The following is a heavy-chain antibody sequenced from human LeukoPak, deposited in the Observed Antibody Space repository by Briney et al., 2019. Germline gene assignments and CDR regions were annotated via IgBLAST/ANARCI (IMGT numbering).Heavy chain of an antibody. CDR2: IRHDGTNQ. CDR1: GFTFSSYG. Sequence: GGSLRLSCAASGFTFSSYGIHWVRQAPGKGLEWVTFIRHDGTNQHYGDSVKGRFTISRDNLKNTVFLQMNRVRAEDTAVYFCARSRNVRTFDYWGQGTLVAVSS. J-gene: IGHJ4*02. V-gene: IGHV3-30*02. CDR3: ARSRNVRTFDY.